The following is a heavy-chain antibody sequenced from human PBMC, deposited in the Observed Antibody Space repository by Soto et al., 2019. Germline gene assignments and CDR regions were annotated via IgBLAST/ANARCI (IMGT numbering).Heavy chain of an antibody. D-gene: IGHD5-12*01. CDR3: ARLGRRDGYNHFYY. CDR1: GGSISSYY. V-gene: IGHV4-59*08. J-gene: IGHJ4*02. CDR2: IYYSGST. Sequence: SETLSLTCTVSGGSISSYYWSWIRQPPGKGLEWIGYIYYSGSTNYNPSLKSRVTISVDTSKNQFSLKLSSVTAADTAVYYCARLGRRDGYNHFYYWGQGTLVTVSS.